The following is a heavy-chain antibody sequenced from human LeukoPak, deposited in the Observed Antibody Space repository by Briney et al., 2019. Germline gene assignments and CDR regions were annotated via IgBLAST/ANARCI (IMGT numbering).Heavy chain of an antibody. CDR1: GFTFSSYA. J-gene: IGHJ4*02. CDR2: ISGSGGST. D-gene: IGHD6-13*01. CDR3: ARDYIAAIGFDY. V-gene: IGHV3-23*01. Sequence: GGSLRLSCAASGFTFSSYAMSWVRQAPGKGLEWVSAISGSGGSTYYADSVKGRFTISRDNSKNTLYLQMNSLRAEDTAVYYCARDYIAAIGFDYWGQGTLVTVSS.